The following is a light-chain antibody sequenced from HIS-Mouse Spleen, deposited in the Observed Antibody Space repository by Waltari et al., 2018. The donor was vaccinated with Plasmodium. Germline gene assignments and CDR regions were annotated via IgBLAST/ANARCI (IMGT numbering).Light chain of an antibody. Sequence: EIVLTQSPGTLSLSPGERATLSCRASQSVSSSYLAWYQQKPGQAPRLLSYVASSRATGIPDRFSGSGSGTDFTLTISRLEPEDFAVYYCQQYNNWSFTFGPGTKVDIK. CDR2: VAS. J-gene: IGKJ3*01. CDR3: QQYNNWSFT. CDR1: QSVSSSY. V-gene: IGKV3-20*01.